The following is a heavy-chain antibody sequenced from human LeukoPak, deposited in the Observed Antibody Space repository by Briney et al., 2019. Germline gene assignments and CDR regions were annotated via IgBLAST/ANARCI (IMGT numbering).Heavy chain of an antibody. D-gene: IGHD3-10*01. V-gene: IGHV4-39*01. J-gene: IGHJ3*02. CDR3: ARHTGYYYGSGDAFDI. CDR1: GGSITSGSYY. Sequence: SETLSLTCTISGGSITSGSYYWGWIRQSPGTGLEWIGSIYQRGTTYYNPSLMSRVTISLDTSNNQFSLKLNSVTAADTAVYYCARHTGYYYGSGDAFDIWGQGTMVTVSS. CDR2: IYQRGTT.